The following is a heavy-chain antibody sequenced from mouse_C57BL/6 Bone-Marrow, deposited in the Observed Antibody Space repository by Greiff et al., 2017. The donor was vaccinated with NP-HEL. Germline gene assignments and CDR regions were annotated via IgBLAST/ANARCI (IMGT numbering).Heavy chain of an antibody. CDR1: GFNIKDDY. V-gene: IGHV14-4*01. CDR2: IDPENGDT. Sequence: EVQRVESGAELVRPGASVKLSCTASGFNIKDDYMHWVKQRPEQGLEWIGWIDPENGDTEYASKFQGKATITADTSSNTAYLQLSSLTSEDTAVYYCTTLAKAYWGQGTLVTVSA. J-gene: IGHJ3*01. CDR3: TTLAKAY.